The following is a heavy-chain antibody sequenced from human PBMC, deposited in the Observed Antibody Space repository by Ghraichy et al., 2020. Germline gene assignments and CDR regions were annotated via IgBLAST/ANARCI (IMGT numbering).Heavy chain of an antibody. CDR2: IYYSGST. V-gene: IGHV4-30-4*07. CDR3: ARGAITPNWFDP. D-gene: IGHD2-15*01. CDR1: GGSISSGGYS. J-gene: IGHJ5*02. Sequence: SQTLSLTCAVSGGSISSGGYSWSWIRQPPGKGLEWIGYIYYSGSTYYNPSLKSRVTISVDTSKNQFSLKLSSVTAADTAVYYCARGAITPNWFDPWGQGTLVTVSS.